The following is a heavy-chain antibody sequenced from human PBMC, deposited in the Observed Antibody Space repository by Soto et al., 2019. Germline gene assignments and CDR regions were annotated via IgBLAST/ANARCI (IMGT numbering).Heavy chain of an antibody. Sequence: GASVKVSCKASGYTFTGYYMHWVRQAPGQGLEWMGWINPNSGGTNYAQKFQGRVTMTRDTSISTAYMELSRLRSDDTAVYYCARDQYGGNSGSNYGMDVWGQGTTVTVSS. CDR1: GYTFTGYY. CDR2: INPNSGGT. D-gene: IGHD2-21*02. CDR3: ARDQYGGNSGSNYGMDV. J-gene: IGHJ6*02. V-gene: IGHV1-2*02.